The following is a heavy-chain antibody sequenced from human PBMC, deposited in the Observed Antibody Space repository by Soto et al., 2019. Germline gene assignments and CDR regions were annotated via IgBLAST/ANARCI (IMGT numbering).Heavy chain of an antibody. CDR1: GFTFSSYA. CDR2: ISGSGGST. Sequence: EVQLLESGGGLVQPGGSLRLSCAASGFTFSSYAMSWGRQAPGKGLEWVSAISGSGGSTYYADSVKGRFTISRDNSKNTLYLQMNSLRAEDTAVYYCAKVGSGSYNYYYGMDVWGQGTTVTVSS. CDR3: AKVGSGSYNYYYGMDV. D-gene: IGHD2-15*01. J-gene: IGHJ6*02. V-gene: IGHV3-23*01.